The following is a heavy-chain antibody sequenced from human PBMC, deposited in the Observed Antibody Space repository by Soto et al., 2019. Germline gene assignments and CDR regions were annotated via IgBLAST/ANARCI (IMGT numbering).Heavy chain of an antibody. CDR2: INKDGSTT. V-gene: IGHV3-74*01. D-gene: IGHD7-27*01. J-gene: IGHJ3*02. CDR3: TRGWGANSMNHDI. Sequence: LRLSCAASGFTSSNYWMHWVRQTPGKGLMWVSRINKDGSTTDYEDSVKGRFSMSRDNTKNTLYLQMNGLRAQDTAVYYCTRGWGANSMNHDIWGQGTMVTVS. CDR1: GFTSSNYW.